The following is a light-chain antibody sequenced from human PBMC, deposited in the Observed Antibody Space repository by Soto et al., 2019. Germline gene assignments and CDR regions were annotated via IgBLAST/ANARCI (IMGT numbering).Light chain of an antibody. Sequence: QSALTHPRSVSGSPGQSVTISCTGTSSDIGHYNYVSWYQQHPGKAPKLMIYDVSRRPSGVPDRFSGSKSGNTASLTISGLQAEDEADYYCCSYTGSYTLVFGGGTKLTVL. CDR2: DVS. J-gene: IGLJ2*01. CDR3: CSYTGSYTLV. CDR1: SSDIGHYNY. V-gene: IGLV2-11*01.